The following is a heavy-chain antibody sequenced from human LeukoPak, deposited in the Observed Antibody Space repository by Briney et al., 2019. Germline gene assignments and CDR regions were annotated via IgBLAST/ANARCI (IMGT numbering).Heavy chain of an antibody. Sequence: SETLSRTCTVSGGSISSGGYYWSWIRQHPGKGLEWIGYIYYSGSTYYNPSLKSRVTISVDTSKNQFSLKLSSVTAADTAVYYCARDLYTYFDFWSGTIGYYYGLDVWGQGTTVTVSS. J-gene: IGHJ6*02. V-gene: IGHV4-61*08. CDR3: ARDLYTYFDFWSGTIGYYYGLDV. D-gene: IGHD3-3*01. CDR1: GGSISSGGYY. CDR2: IYYSGST.